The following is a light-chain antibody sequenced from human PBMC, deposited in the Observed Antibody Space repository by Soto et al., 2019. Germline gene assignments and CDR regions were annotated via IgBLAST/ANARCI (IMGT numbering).Light chain of an antibody. Sequence: QSALTQPRSVSGSPGQSVSISCTGASSDVGGYNYVSWYQQHPGKAPKLMIYDVSKRPSGVPDRFFGSKSGNTASLTISGLQAEDEAAYSCCSYAGGYVFVFGTGTKLTVL. CDR1: SSDVGGYNY. CDR2: DVS. V-gene: IGLV2-11*01. CDR3: CSYAGGYVFV. J-gene: IGLJ1*01.